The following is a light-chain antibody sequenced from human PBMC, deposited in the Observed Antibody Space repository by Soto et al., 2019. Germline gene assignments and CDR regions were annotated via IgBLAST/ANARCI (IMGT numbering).Light chain of an antibody. CDR2: DTS. V-gene: IGKV3-15*01. J-gene: IGKJ4*01. Sequence: VMKQSPATLSVSPGECAPLSCRASQGIGDTLAWYQHKPGQTPRLLIYDTSTRATGVPTRFSGSRSGAEFTLTINSLQSEDFAVYYCQPYNNWPLTFGGGTNVDI. CDR1: QGIGDT. CDR3: QPYNNWPLT.